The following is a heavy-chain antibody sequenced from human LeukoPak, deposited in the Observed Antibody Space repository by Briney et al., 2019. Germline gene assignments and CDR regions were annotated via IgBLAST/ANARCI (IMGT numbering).Heavy chain of an antibody. J-gene: IGHJ6*02. Sequence: GGSLRLSCAASGFTFSSYSMNWVRQAPGKGLEWVSYISSSSSTIYYADSVKGRFTISRDNAKNSLYLQMNSLRAEDTAVYYCARDRGYYDSSGYGMDVWGQGTAVTVSS. V-gene: IGHV3-48*04. CDR3: ARDRGYYDSSGYGMDV. D-gene: IGHD3-22*01. CDR1: GFTFSSYS. CDR2: ISSSSSTI.